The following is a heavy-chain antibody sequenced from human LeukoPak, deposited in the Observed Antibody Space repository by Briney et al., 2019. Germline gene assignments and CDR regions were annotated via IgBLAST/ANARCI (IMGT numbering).Heavy chain of an antibody. V-gene: IGHV1-18*01. J-gene: IGHJ4*02. CDR1: GYPFSSYG. Sequence: ASVKVSCKGSGYPFSSYGITWVRQAPGQGLEWVGWISAYYGHTQYGQNVQGRVTMTTETSTTTAYLELRNLTSDDTAVYFCASGAYYPFDFWGQGTLVTVSS. CDR2: ISAYYGHT. D-gene: IGHD1-26*01. CDR3: ASGAYYPFDF.